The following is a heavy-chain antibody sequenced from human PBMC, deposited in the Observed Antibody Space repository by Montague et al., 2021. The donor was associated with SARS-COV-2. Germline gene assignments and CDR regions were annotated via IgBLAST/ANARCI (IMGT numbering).Heavy chain of an antibody. CDR1: GGSVRSSNDC. J-gene: IGHJ6*02. V-gene: IGHV4-39*01. D-gene: IGHD1-26*01. CDR2: FYYSGNT. CDR3: ARLWDTVYYYYGMGV. Sequence: SETLSLTCTVSGGSVRSSNDCWGWIRQPPGKGLEWIANFYYSGNTYYNPSLKSRVSISVDTSKNQFSLKLSSVTAADTAVYYCARLWDTVYYYYGMGVWGQGTTVTVSS.